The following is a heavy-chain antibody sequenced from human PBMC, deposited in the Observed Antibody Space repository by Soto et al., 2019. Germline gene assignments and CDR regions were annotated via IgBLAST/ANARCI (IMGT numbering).Heavy chain of an antibody. D-gene: IGHD2-15*01. CDR2: IFHSGNV. V-gene: IGHV4-59*01. Sequence: SETLSLTCTVSGGSIRNVYWSWIRQAPGKGLEWIGFIFHSGNVKYNPSLKSRVTISVDTSKNQFSLSLDSVTAADTAVYFCARAHAPTLPFDSWGQGTLVTVSS. J-gene: IGHJ4*01. CDR3: ARAHAPTLPFDS. CDR1: GGSIRNVY.